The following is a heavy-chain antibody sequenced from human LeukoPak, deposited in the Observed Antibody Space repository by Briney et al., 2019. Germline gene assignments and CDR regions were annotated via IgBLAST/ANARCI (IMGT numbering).Heavy chain of an antibody. CDR1: GGSISSYY. D-gene: IGHD3-10*01. J-gene: IGHJ4*02. CDR2: IYYSGST. V-gene: IGHV4-59*06. CDR3: AREPVRGGHTPKPDY. Sequence: SETLSLTCTVSGGSISSYYWSWIRQHPGKGLEWIGYIYYSGSTYYNPSLKSRVTISVDTSKNQFSLKLSSVTAAGTAVYYCAREPVRGGHTPKPDYWGQGTLVTASS.